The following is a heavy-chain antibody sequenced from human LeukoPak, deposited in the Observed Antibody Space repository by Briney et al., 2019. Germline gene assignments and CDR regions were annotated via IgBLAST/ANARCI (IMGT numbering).Heavy chain of an antibody. CDR1: GGSFSGYY. CDR3: ARGATEYNWNYFDY. V-gene: IGHV4-34*01. Sequence: SETLSLTCAVYGGSFSGYYWSWIRQPPGKGLEWIGEINHSGSTNYNPSLKSRVTISVDTSKNQFSLKLSSVTAADTAVYYCARGATEYNWNYFDYWGQGTPVTVSS. D-gene: IGHD1-20*01. J-gene: IGHJ4*02. CDR2: INHSGST.